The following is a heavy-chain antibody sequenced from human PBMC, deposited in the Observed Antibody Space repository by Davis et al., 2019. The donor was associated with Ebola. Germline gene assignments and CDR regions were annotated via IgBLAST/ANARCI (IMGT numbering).Heavy chain of an antibody. J-gene: IGHJ4*02. CDR3: ARAPASYSNYYIDY. CDR1: GYTFTSYG. V-gene: IGHV1-18*01. Sequence: ASVKVSCKASGYTFTSYGISWVRQAPGQGLEWMGWISAYNGNTNYAQKLQGRVTMTTDTSTSTAYMELRSLRSDDTAVYYCARAPASYSNYYIDYWGQGTLVTVSS. D-gene: IGHD4-11*01. CDR2: ISAYNGNT.